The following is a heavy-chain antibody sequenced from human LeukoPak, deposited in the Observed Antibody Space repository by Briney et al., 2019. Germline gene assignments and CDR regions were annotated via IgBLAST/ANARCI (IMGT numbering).Heavy chain of an antibody. CDR2: IYQSGST. V-gene: IGHV4-30-2*01. Sequence: PSQTLSLTCAVSGGSISSGGYSWSWIRQPPGKDLEWIGYIYQSGSTYYNPSLKSRVTISVDRSKNQFSLKLSSVTAADTAVYYCARVGDTAPFFDYWGQGTLVTVSS. CDR1: GGSISSGGYS. J-gene: IGHJ4*02. CDR3: ARVGDTAPFFDY. D-gene: IGHD5-18*01.